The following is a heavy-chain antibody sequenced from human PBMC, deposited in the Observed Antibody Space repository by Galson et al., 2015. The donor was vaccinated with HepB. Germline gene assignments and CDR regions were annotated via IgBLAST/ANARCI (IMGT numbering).Heavy chain of an antibody. J-gene: IGHJ6*02. CDR3: AREGPHQLVVPYYYYGMDV. D-gene: IGHD6-13*01. CDR1: GYTFTSYD. CDR2: MNPKSTNT. V-gene: IGHV1-8*01. Sequence: SVKVSCKASGYTFTSYDVTWVRQAPGQGLEWMGWMNPKSTNTGYARKFQGRVTMTGDTSMDTAYMELSSLTSEDTAVYYCAREGPHQLVVPYYYYGMDVWGQGTTVTVSS.